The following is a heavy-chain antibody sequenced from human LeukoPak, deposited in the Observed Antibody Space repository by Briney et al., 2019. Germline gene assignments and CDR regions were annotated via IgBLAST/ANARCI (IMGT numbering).Heavy chain of an antibody. D-gene: IGHD1-1*01. Sequence: PGGSLRLSCTASGFTFSNYDMHWVRQALGRGLEWVAFIRFDADNKYYAESVKGRFTISRDNSKNTLYLQMNSLKFEDTAVYYCAKDWQIVARHWHLDLWGRGTLVAVSS. CDR2: IRFDADNK. V-gene: IGHV3-30*02. CDR1: GFTFSNYD. CDR3: AKDWQIVARHWHLDL. J-gene: IGHJ2*01.